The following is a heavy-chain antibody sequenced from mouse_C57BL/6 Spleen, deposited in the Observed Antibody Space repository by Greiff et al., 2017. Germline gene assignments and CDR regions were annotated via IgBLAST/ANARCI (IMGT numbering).Heavy chain of an antibody. CDR3: ARSGDYDEGDWYFDG. J-gene: IGHJ1*03. Sequence: GAELVRPGTSVKVSCKASGYAFTNYLIEWVKQRPGQGLEWIGVINPGSGGTNYHEKFKGKATLTAVKCSSTAYMQLSSLTSEDAAVYFCARSGDYDEGDWYFDGWGTGTTVTVSS. D-gene: IGHD2-4*01. CDR1: GYAFTNYL. V-gene: IGHV1-54*01. CDR2: INPGSGGT.